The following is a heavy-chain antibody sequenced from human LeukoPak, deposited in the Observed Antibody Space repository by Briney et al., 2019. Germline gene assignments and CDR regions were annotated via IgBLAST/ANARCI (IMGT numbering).Heavy chain of an antibody. V-gene: IGHV3-23*01. D-gene: IGHD1-20*01. Sequence: GGSLRLSCAASGFTFSSYAMSWVRQAPGKGLEWVSAISGSGGSTYYADSVKGRFTISRDNSKNTLYLQMNSPRAEDTAVYYCAKRDNWNDRGFDYWGQGTLVTVSS. CDR3: AKRDNWNDRGFDY. CDR1: GFTFSSYA. CDR2: ISGSGGST. J-gene: IGHJ4*02.